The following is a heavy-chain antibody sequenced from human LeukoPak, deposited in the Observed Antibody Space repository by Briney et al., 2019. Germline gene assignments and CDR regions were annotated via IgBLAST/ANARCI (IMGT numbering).Heavy chain of an antibody. Sequence: ASVRVSCKASGYTFTSYYMHWVRQAPGQGLEWMGIINPSGGSTNYAQKFQGRVTITADESTSTAYMELSSLRSEDTAVYYCARLEGNYGTRDYWGQGTLVTVSS. V-gene: IGHV1-46*01. D-gene: IGHD4-11*01. CDR1: GYTFTSYY. CDR3: ARLEGNYGTRDY. CDR2: INPSGGST. J-gene: IGHJ4*02.